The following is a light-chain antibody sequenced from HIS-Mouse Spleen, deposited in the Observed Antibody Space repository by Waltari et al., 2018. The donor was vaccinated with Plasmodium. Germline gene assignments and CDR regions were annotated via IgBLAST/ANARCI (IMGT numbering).Light chain of an antibody. CDR2: EDR. CDR1: ALPKKY. CDR3: YSTDSSGNHRV. J-gene: IGLJ3*02. Sequence: SYELTQPPSVSVSPGQTARITCHGDALPKKYAYWYQQKSGQAPVLVIYEDRKRPSGIPERFSGSSSGTMATLTISGAQVEDEADYYCYSTDSSGNHRVFGGGTKLTVL. V-gene: IGLV3-10*01.